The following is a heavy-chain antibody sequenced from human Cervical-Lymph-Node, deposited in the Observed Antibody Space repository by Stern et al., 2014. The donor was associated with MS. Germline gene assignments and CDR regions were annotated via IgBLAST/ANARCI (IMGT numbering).Heavy chain of an antibody. J-gene: IGHJ4*02. CDR1: GGSINSYY. V-gene: IGHV4-59*01. CDR2: VYSIGTT. CDR3: ARGRTFDY. Sequence: VQLVESGPGLVKPSETLSLTCTVSGGSINSYYWNWIRQPPGKGLEYIGFVYSIGTTRYNPSLQSRVTISLDTSKNQFSLSLRSVTAADTAVYYCARGRTFDYWGQGTLVTVAS.